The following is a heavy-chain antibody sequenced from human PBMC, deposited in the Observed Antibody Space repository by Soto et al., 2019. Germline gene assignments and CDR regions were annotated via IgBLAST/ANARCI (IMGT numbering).Heavy chain of an antibody. V-gene: IGHV3-23*01. J-gene: IGHJ5*02. Sequence: EVQLLESGGGLVQPGGSLRLSCAASGFAFGAYAMTWVRQAPGKGLEWVSVTSGAGGNTYYADSVKGRFTVSRDNSKKMLYLEMNSLRVEDTAIYYCAKDPVPQLLPSWWFDPWGQGTRVTVSS. D-gene: IGHD2-2*01. CDR3: AKDPVPQLLPSWWFDP. CDR1: GFAFGAYA. CDR2: TSGAGGNT.